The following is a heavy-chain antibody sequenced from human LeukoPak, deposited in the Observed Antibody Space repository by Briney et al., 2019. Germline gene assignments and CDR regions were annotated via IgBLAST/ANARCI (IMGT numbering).Heavy chain of an antibody. CDR1: GFTFSSYA. V-gene: IGHV3-23*01. CDR2: ISGSGDGT. J-gene: IGHJ4*02. Sequence: GGSLRLFCAASGFTFSSYAMSWVRQAPGKVLEWVSAISGSGDGTYYADSVRGRFTISRDNSRNTLYLQMNSLRAEDTAVYYCAKDLIPRYCNGGTCYTGIFDYWGQGTLVTVSS. CDR3: AKDLIPRYCNGGTCYTGIFDY. D-gene: IGHD2-15*01.